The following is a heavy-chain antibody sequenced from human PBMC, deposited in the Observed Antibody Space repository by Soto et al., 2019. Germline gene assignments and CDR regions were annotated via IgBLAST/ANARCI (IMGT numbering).Heavy chain of an antibody. CDR1: GYPFTSYY. CDR2: INPSGGSK. CDR3: ARGLYGSGTRSAFDI. J-gene: IGHJ3*02. V-gene: IGHV1-46*03. Sequence: ASVKVPCKASGYPFTSYYMHWVRQAPGQGLERVGIINPSGGSKSYAENYRGRVTMARFTSTSTVFMELSSLTSEDTAVYYCARGLYGSGTRSAFDIWG. D-gene: IGHD3-10*01.